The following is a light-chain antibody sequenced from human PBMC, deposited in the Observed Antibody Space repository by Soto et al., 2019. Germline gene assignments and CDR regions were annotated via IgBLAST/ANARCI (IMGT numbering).Light chain of an antibody. CDR1: KIGSKS. CDR2: YDS. Sequence: SYELTQPPSVSVAPGKTARITCGGNKIGSKSVHWYQQKPGQAPVLVIYYDSDRPSGIPERFSGSNSGNTATLTISRVEAGDEADYYCQVWDSSSDHTAVVFVGGTKLTVL. V-gene: IGLV3-21*04. J-gene: IGLJ2*01. CDR3: QVWDSSSDHTAVV.